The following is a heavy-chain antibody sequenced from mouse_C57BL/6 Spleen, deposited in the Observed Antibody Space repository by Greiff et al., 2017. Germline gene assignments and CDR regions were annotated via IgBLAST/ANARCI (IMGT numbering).Heavy chain of an antibody. CDR2: IWTGGGT. V-gene: IGHV2-9-1*01. CDR1: GFSLTSYA. Sequence: VKLVESGPGLVAPSQSLSITCTVSGFSLTSYAISWVRQPPGKGLEWLGVIWTGGGTNYNSALKSRLSISKDNSKSQVFLKMNSLQTDDTAMYYCAIYDGYTRDSMDYWGQGTSVTVSS. CDR3: AIYDGYTRDSMDY. J-gene: IGHJ4*01. D-gene: IGHD2-3*01.